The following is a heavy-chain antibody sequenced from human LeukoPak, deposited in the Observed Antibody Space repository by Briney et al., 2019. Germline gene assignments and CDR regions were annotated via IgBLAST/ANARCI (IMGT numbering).Heavy chain of an antibody. Sequence: ASVKVSCKASGGTFSSYAISWVRQAPGQGLEWMGGIIPIFGTANYAQKFQGRVTITADKSTSTAYMELSSLRSEDTAVYYCARKIPPVVTATDNWFDPWGQGTLVTVSS. CDR1: GGTFSSYA. J-gene: IGHJ5*02. CDR3: ARKIPPVVTATDNWFDP. CDR2: IIPIFGTA. D-gene: IGHD2-21*02. V-gene: IGHV1-69*06.